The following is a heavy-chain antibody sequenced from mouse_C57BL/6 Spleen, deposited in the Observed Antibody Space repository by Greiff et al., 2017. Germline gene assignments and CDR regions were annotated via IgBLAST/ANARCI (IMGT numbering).Heavy chain of an antibody. Sequence: VQLQQPGAELVKPGASVKMSCKASGYTFTSYWITWVKQRPGQGLEWIGDIYPGSGSTNYNEKFKSKATLTVDTSSSTAYMQLSSLTSEDSAVYYCARSTYYGSSWGYFDVWGTGTTVTVSS. CDR1: GYTFTSYW. CDR3: ARSTYYGSSWGYFDV. D-gene: IGHD1-1*01. CDR2: IYPGSGST. V-gene: IGHV1-55*01. J-gene: IGHJ1*03.